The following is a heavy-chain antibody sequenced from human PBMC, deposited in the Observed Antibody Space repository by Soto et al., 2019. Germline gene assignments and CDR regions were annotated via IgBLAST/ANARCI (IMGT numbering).Heavy chain of an antibody. D-gene: IGHD2-2*01. Sequence: QVQLQESGPGLVKPSQTLSLTCTVSGGSISSGDYYWSWIRQPPGKGLEWIGYIYYSGSTYYNPSLKSRVSISVDTSKNLFSLKLSSVTAADPAVYYCARSVVPAASNWFDPWGQGTLVTVSS. CDR1: GGSISSGDYY. CDR3: ARSVVPAASNWFDP. CDR2: IYYSGST. J-gene: IGHJ5*02. V-gene: IGHV4-30-4*01.